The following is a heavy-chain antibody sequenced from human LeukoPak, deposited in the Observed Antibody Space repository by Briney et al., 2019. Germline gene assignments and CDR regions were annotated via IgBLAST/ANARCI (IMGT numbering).Heavy chain of an antibody. CDR1: GFSFSSFA. D-gene: IGHD3-9*01. CDR2: IIDTGGAT. Sequence: GGSLRLSCAASGFSFSSFAMTWVRQAPGKGLEWVSGIIDTGGATYYADSVKGRFTISRDNSKNTLYLQMNSLRAEDTAVYYCAKLYYDILTGYPHYYYYGMDVWGQGTTVTVSS. CDR3: AKLYYDILTGYPHYYYYGMDV. J-gene: IGHJ6*02. V-gene: IGHV3-23*01.